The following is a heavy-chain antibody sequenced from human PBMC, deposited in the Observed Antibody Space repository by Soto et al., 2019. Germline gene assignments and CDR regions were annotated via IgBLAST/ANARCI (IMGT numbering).Heavy chain of an antibody. CDR1: GGTLSNNA. CDR3: APVFDDRGIVVVPDNNHWYYGMDV. J-gene: IGHJ6*02. D-gene: IGHD2-2*01. V-gene: IGHV1-69*06. Sequence: QVKLVQSGTEVKKPGSSVKFSCKASGGTLSNNAISWVRQAPVQGLEWMGGIIPLSATTNYAQKFKGRVTITADRSTSRDYIQLTSLKYEDAAVYYCAPVFDDRGIVVVPDNNHWYYGMDVWGQGTKVTVTS. CDR2: IIPLSATT.